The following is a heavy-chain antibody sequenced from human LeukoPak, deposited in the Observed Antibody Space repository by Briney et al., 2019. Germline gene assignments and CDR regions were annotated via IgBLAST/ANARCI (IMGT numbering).Heavy chain of an antibody. Sequence: ASVKVSCKASGGTFSSYAISWERQAPGQGLEWMGWISAYNGNTNYAQKLQGRVTMTTDTSTSTAYMELRSLRSDDTAVYYCARDWAYYDSSGYYSFDYWGQGTLVTVSS. CDR3: ARDWAYYDSSGYYSFDY. V-gene: IGHV1-18*01. CDR2: ISAYNGNT. D-gene: IGHD3-22*01. CDR1: GGTFSSYA. J-gene: IGHJ4*02.